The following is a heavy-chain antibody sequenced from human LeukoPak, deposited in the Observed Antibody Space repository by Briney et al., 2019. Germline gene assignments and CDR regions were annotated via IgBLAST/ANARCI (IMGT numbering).Heavy chain of an antibody. V-gene: IGHV3-53*01. J-gene: IGHJ4*02. CDR2: IYSGGST. CDR3: AREHDYGGNSAPDY. Sequence: PGGSLRLSCAASGFTVSSNYMSWVRQAPGKGLEWVSVIYSGGSTYYADSVKGRFTISRDNSKNTLYLQMNSLRAEDTAVYYCAREHDYGGNSAPDYWGQGTLVTVSS. D-gene: IGHD4-23*01. CDR1: GFTVSSNY.